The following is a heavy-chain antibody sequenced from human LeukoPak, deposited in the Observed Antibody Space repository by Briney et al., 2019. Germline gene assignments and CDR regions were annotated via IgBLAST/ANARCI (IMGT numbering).Heavy chain of an antibody. J-gene: IGHJ4*02. D-gene: IGHD5-18*01. Sequence: PSETLSLTCTVSGGSISGYYWSWIRQPPGKGLEWIGDIYYSGSTNYNPSLKSRVTISVDTSKNQFSLKLSSVTAADTAVYYCVRSTYVGYSYGFDYWGQGTLVTVSS. CDR2: IYYSGST. CDR3: VRSTYVGYSYGFDY. CDR1: GGSISGYY. V-gene: IGHV4-59*01.